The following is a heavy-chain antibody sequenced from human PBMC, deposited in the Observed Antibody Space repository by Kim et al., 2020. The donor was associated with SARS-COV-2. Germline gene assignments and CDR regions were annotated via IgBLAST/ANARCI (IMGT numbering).Heavy chain of an antibody. D-gene: IGHD6-13*01. CDR3: ARDRGEDSSSWGYYYYGMDV. Sequence: GGSLRLSCAASGFTFSSYSMNWVRQAPGKGLEWVSSISSSSSYIYYADSVKGRFTISRDNAKNSLYLQMNSLRAEETAVYYCARDRGEDSSSWGYYYYGMDVWGQGTTVTVSS. J-gene: IGHJ6*02. CDR2: ISSSSSYI. CDR1: GFTFSSYS. V-gene: IGHV3-21*01.